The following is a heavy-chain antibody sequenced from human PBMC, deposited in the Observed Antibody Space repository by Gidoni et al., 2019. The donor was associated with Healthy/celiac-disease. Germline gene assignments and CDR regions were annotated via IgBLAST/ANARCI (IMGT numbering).Heavy chain of an antibody. CDR2: IYYSGST. Sequence: QLQLQESGPGLVKPSETLSLTCTVSGGLISSSSYYWGWIRQPPGKGLEWIGSIYYSGSTYYNPSLKSRVTISVDTSKNQFSLKLSSVTAADTAVYYCARAQWLVLEAHFDPWGQGTLVTVSS. CDR3: ARAQWLVLEAHFDP. CDR1: GGLISSSSYY. D-gene: IGHD6-19*01. J-gene: IGHJ5*02. V-gene: IGHV4-39*07.